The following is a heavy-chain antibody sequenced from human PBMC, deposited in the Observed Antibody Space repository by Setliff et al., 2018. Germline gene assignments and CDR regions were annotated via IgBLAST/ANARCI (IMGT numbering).Heavy chain of an antibody. Sequence: ASVKVSCKTSGYNFITLGINWVRQAPGQGLEWVGWISPYSGKTDYAQKFQDRVIMTIDSATTTAYMELSSLTSEDTAVYFCARGSRGFDYWGQGALVTV. J-gene: IGHJ4*02. CDR1: GYNFITLG. V-gene: IGHV1-18*01. CDR2: ISPYSGKT. CDR3: ARGSRGFDY.